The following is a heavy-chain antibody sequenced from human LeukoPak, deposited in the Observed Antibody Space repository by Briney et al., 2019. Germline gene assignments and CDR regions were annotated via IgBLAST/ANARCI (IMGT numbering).Heavy chain of an antibody. Sequence: PGGSLRLSCAASGFTFSSYAMHWVRQAPGKGLEWVAVISYDGSNKYYADSVKGRFTISRDNSKNTLYLQMNSLRAEDTAVYYCSGGYDFGGYYYYMDVWGKGTTVTVSS. CDR2: ISYDGSNK. J-gene: IGHJ6*03. V-gene: IGHV3-30*04. CDR3: SGGYDFGGYYYYMDV. D-gene: IGHD5-12*01. CDR1: GFTFSSYA.